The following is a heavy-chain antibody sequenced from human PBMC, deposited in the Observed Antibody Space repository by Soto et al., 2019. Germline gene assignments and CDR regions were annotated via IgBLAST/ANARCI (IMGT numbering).Heavy chain of an antibody. CDR3: ARARRNCSGGSCSRYYYYYGMDV. D-gene: IGHD2-15*01. CDR1: GDSVSSNSAA. CDR2: TYYRSKWYN. Sequence: PSQTLSLTCAISGDSVSSNSAAWNWIRQSPSRGLEWLGRTYYRSKWYNDYAVSVKSRITINPDTSKNQFSLQLNSVTPEDTAVYYCARARRNCSGGSCSRYYYYYGMDVWGQGTTVTV. J-gene: IGHJ6*02. V-gene: IGHV6-1*01.